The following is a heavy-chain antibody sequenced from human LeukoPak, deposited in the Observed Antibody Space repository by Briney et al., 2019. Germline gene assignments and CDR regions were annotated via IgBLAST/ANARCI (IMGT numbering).Heavy chain of an antibody. CDR2: IYYSGST. D-gene: IGHD6-19*01. V-gene: IGHV4-39*07. J-gene: IGHJ4*02. CDR1: GGSISSTIYY. Sequence: SETLSLTCTVSGGSISSTIYYWGWIRQPPGKGLEWIGSIYYSGSTYYNPSLKSRVTISVDTSKNQFSLKLSSVTAADTAVYYCARVSSGWYGPNDYWGQGTLVTVSS. CDR3: ARVSSGWYGPNDY.